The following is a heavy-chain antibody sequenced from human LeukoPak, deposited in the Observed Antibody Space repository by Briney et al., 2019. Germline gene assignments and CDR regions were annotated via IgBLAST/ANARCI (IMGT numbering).Heavy chain of an antibody. D-gene: IGHD2-2*01. J-gene: IGHJ4*02. V-gene: IGHV3-13*04. CDR1: GFTFSSYD. CDR2: IGTAGDT. CDR3: ARGTKEGYSSSWFDY. Sequence: GGSLRLSCAASGFTFSSYDMHWVRQATGKGLEWVSAIGTAGDTYYPGSVKGRFTISRENAKNSLYLQMNSLRDEDTAVYYCARGTKEGYSSSWFDYWGQGTLVTVSS.